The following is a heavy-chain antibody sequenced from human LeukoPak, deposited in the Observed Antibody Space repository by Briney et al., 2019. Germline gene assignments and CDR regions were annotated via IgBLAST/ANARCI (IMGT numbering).Heavy chain of an antibody. CDR2: INSDGSST. J-gene: IGHJ1*01. D-gene: IGHD2-2*02. Sequence: GGSLSLSCAASGFTFSSYWMHWVRQAPGKGLVWVSRINSDGSSTSYADSVKGRFTISRDNAKNTLYLQMNSLRAEDTAVYYCARVGYCSSTSCYTGPFQHWGQGTLVTVSS. CDR3: ARVGYCSSTSCYTGPFQH. V-gene: IGHV3-74*01. CDR1: GFTFSSYW.